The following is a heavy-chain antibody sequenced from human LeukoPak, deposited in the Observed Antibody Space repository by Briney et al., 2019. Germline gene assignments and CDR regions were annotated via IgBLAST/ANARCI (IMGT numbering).Heavy chain of an antibody. CDR1: RFAVNSNY. CDR3: AGGVLPYYFDY. D-gene: IGHD3-3*01. CDR2: IYSAGTT. J-gene: IGHJ4*02. V-gene: IGHV3-66*01. Sequence: AVSLTLSCAASRFAVNSNYMSWLRQAPGQGLEWVSVIYSAGTTFYADSVKGRLSISRDSSKNTLYLHMDSLRAEDTAVYYCAGGVLPYYFDYWGQGTLVTVSA.